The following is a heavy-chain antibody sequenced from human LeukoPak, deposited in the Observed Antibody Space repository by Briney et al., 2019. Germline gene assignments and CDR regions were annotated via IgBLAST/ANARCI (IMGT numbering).Heavy chain of an antibody. V-gene: IGHV3-30*03. D-gene: IGHD6-13*01. CDR3: ARDSPYSSSWPLGY. J-gene: IGHJ4*02. Sequence: GGSLRLSCAASGFTFSSYGMHWVRQAPGKGLEWVAVISYDGSNKYYADSVKGRFTISRDNSKNALYLQMNSLRAEDTAVYYCARDSPYSSSWPLGYWGQGTLVTVSS. CDR2: ISYDGSNK. CDR1: GFTFSSYG.